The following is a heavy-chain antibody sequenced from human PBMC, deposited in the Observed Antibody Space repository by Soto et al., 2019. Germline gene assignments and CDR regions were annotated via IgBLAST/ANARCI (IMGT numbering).Heavy chain of an antibody. V-gene: IGHV4-34*01. CDR2: INHSGST. CDR3: ARGRGSSWSHYYYYYMDV. D-gene: IGHD6-13*01. Sequence: SETLSLTCAVYGGSFSGYYWSWIRQPPGKGLEWIGEINHSGSTNYNPSLKSRVTISVDTSKNQFSLKLSSVTAADTAVYYCARGRGSSWSHYYYYYMDVWGKGTTVTVSS. CDR1: GGSFSGYY. J-gene: IGHJ6*03.